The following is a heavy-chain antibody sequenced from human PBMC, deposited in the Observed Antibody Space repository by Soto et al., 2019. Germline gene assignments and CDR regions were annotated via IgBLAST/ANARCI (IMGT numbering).Heavy chain of an antibody. Sequence: GGSLRLSCSASGFTFSSYVMHWVRQAPGQGLEYVSAISSTGGTTLYTDSVKGRFTISRDNSRNTVYLQMDSLRAEDTAVYYCARDSGYGSGTSVNHYLDYWGHGTLVTVSS. D-gene: IGHD3-10*01. CDR1: GFTFSSYV. CDR2: ISSTGGTT. J-gene: IGHJ4*01. V-gene: IGHV3-64*04. CDR3: ARDSGYGSGTSVNHYLDY.